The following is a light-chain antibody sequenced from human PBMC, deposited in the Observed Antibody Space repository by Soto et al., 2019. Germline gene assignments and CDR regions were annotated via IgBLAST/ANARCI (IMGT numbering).Light chain of an antibody. CDR3: QQYNNWPPRT. CDR2: GAS. J-gene: IGKJ1*01. V-gene: IGKV3D-15*01. Sequence: EIVMTQSPATLSVSPGERATLSCRASQSLSSNLAWYQQKPGQAPRLLIYGASSRATGIPDRFSGSGSGTDFTLTISRLEPEDFAVYYCQQYNNWPPRTFGQGTKVDIK. CDR1: QSLSSN.